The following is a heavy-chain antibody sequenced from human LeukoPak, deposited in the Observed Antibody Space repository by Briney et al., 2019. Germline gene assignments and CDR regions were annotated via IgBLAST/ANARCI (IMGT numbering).Heavy chain of an antibody. CDR3: ARADSSGYYVGY. J-gene: IGHJ4*02. Sequence: SSETLSLTCTVSGGSISSYYWSWIRQPPGKGLEWLGHIYYSGSTNYNPSLKSRVTISVDTSKNQFSLKLSSVTAADTAVYYCARADSSGYYVGYWGQGTLVTVSS. CDR2: IYYSGST. D-gene: IGHD3-22*01. V-gene: IGHV4-59*01. CDR1: GGSISSYY.